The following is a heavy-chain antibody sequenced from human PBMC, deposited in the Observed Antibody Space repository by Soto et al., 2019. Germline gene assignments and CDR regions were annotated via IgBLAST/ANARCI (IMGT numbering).Heavy chain of an antibody. V-gene: IGHV3-30-3*01. CDR1: GFTFSTHA. CDR2: ISYDGTTK. CDR3: ARDRPYSSSWYPEY. Sequence: QVHLVESGGGVVRPGGSLRLSCAASGFTFSTHAMHWVRQAPGKGLEWVALISYDGTTKYYADSVKGRFTISRDNSKNTLYLQLNSLIGEDMAIYYCARDRPYSSSWYPEYWGQGTLVTVSS. J-gene: IGHJ4*02. D-gene: IGHD6-13*01.